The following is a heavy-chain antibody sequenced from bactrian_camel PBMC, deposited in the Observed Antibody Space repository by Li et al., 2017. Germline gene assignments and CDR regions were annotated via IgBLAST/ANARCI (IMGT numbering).Heavy chain of an antibody. J-gene: IGHJ4*01. V-gene: IGHV3S6*01. CDR2: ILSDSKTT. D-gene: IGHD2*01. Sequence: HVQLVESGGDLVQPGGSLRLSCVASGFTFGDYAVNWVRQAPGKGLEWVYNILSDSKTTYYSDSVKGRFTVSRDNATNTVYLQMNSLKPEDTAVYYCVSLVGRPLVHQGTQVTVS. CDR1: GFTFGDYA.